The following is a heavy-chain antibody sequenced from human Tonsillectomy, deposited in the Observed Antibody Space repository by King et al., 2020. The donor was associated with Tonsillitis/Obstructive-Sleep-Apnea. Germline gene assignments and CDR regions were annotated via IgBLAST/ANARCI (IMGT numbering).Heavy chain of an antibody. CDR2: LSFDGNIK. V-gene: IGHV3-30*01. D-gene: IGHD2-15*01. Sequence: VQLVESGGGVVQPGGSLRLSCAASGFTFSGYAMHWVRQGPGKGLVWVAVLSFDGNIKYFADSVKGRFTISRDNSKNTLYLQMNSLRAEDTALYYCGGAGSWGQGTLVTVSS. CDR3: GGAGS. CDR1: GFTFSGYA. J-gene: IGHJ4*02.